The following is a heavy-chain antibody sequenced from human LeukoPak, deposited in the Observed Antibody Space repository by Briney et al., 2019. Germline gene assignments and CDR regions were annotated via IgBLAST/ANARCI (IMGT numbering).Heavy chain of an antibody. V-gene: IGHV3-30*03. CDR3: ASTPPPSYYYDSSGYYR. CDR2: ISYDGSDK. D-gene: IGHD3-22*01. Sequence: GGSLRLSCAASGFTFSNYGMHWVRQAPGKGLEWVAVISYDGSDKYYADSVKGRFSISRDNAKNSLYLQMNSLRAEDTAVYYCASTPPPSYYYDSSGYYRWGQGTLVTVSS. J-gene: IGHJ4*02. CDR1: GFTFSNYG.